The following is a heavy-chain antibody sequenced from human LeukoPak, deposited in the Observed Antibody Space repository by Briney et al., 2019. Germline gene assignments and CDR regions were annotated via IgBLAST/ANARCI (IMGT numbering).Heavy chain of an antibody. CDR1: GFTFDDYA. Sequence: GRSLRLSCAASGFTFDDYAMHWVRQAPGKGLEWASGISWNSGSIGYADSVKGRFTISRDNAKNSLYLQMNSLRAEDTALYYCAKDKGAVATIGWFDPWGQGTLVTVSS. J-gene: IGHJ5*02. D-gene: IGHD5-24*01. CDR3: AKDKGAVATIGWFDP. CDR2: ISWNSGSI. V-gene: IGHV3-9*01.